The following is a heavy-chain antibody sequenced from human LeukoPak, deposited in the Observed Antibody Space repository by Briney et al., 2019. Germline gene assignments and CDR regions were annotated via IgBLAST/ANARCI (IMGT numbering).Heavy chain of an antibody. J-gene: IGHJ5*02. CDR2: INAGNGNR. Sequence: ASVKVSCKASGYTFTNYAMHWVRQAPGQRLEWMGWINAGNGNREYSQKFQGRVTITRDTSASTAYMELNSLRSEDTAVYYCARNQKIASAGYNWFDPWGQETLVTVSS. CDR1: GYTFTNYA. V-gene: IGHV1-3*01. D-gene: IGHD6-13*01. CDR3: ARNQKIASAGYNWFDP.